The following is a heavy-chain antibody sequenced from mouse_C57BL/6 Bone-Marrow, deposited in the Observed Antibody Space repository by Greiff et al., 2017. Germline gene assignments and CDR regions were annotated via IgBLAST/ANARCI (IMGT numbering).Heavy chain of an antibody. CDR2: ISSGGSYT. CDR1: GFTFSSYG. CDR3: ARRHYGNYFYYAMDD. V-gene: IGHV5-6*02. D-gene: IGHD2-1*01. Sequence: DVMLVESGGDLVKPGGSLKLSCAASGFTFSSYGMSWVRQTPDKRLEWVATISSGGSYTYYPDSVKGRFTISRDNAKNTLYLQMSSLKSEDTAMYYCARRHYGNYFYYAMDDWGQGTSVTVSS. J-gene: IGHJ4*01.